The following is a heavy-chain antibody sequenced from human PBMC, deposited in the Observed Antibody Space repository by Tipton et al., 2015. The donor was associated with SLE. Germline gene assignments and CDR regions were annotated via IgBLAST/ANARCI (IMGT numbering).Heavy chain of an antibody. D-gene: IGHD4-17*01. CDR3: EGAATGTNYYLDV. CDR2: INHSGST. CDR1: GGSFSGYY. J-gene: IGHJ6*03. V-gene: IGHV4-34*01. Sequence: TLSLTCAVYGGSFSGYYWSWIRQPPGKGLEWIGEINHSGSTNYNPSLKSRVTISVDTSKNQFSLKLSSVTAADTAVYYCEGAATGTNYYLDVWGKGTTVTVSS.